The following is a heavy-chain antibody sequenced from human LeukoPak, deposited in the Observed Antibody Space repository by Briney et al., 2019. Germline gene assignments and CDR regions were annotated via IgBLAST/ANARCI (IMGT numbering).Heavy chain of an antibody. CDR2: ITTSSSYT. V-gene: IGHV3-21*01. CDR1: GFSFSSYN. Sequence: GGSLRLSYEASGFSFSSYNMDWVRQTPGKGLEWISSITTSSSYTFYADSMKGRFTISRDNARNSLYLQMNTLRVEDTAVYFCARDLVWFGEPKGYYNYIDVWGKGTTVTVSS. CDR3: ARDLVWFGEPKGYYNYIDV. D-gene: IGHD3-10*01. J-gene: IGHJ6*03.